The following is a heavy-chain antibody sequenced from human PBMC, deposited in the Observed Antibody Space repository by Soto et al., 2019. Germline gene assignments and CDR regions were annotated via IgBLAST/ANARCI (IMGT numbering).Heavy chain of an antibody. CDR1: GYTFTNYA. D-gene: IGHD3-3*02. CDR3: VAIDYGDY. V-gene: IGHV1-3*01. Sequence: QVQLEQSGAEVRKPGASVKVSCKTSGYTFTNYAVHWARQAPGQSLEWMGWINGGNGNTQYSQKFQGRVTFTRDPSANTAYMELSSLRSEDTAVYYCVAIDYGDYWGQGTLVTVSS. J-gene: IGHJ4*02. CDR2: INGGNGNT.